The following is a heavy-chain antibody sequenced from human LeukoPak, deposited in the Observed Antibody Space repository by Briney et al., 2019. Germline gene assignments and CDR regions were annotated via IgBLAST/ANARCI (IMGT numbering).Heavy chain of an antibody. CDR3: ARDQAEYYDFWSGYYVSLDAFDI. D-gene: IGHD3-3*01. CDR2: ISSSGSTI. Sequence: PGGSLRLSCAASGFTFSDYYMSWIRQAPGKGLEWVSYISSSGSTIYYADSVKGRFTISRDNAKNPLYLQMNSLRAEDTAVYYCARDQAEYYDFWSGYYVSLDAFDIWGQGTMVTVSS. V-gene: IGHV3-11*04. J-gene: IGHJ3*02. CDR1: GFTFSDYY.